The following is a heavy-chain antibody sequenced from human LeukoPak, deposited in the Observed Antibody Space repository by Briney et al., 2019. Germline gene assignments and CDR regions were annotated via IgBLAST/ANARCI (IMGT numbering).Heavy chain of an antibody. Sequence: GGSLRLSCAASGFTFSNAWMSWVRQAPGKGLEWVGRIKSKTDGGTTDYAAPVKGRFTISRDDSKNTLCLQMNSLKTEDTAVYYCTTDPSYYYDSSGPYYYYGMDVWGQGTTVTVSS. V-gene: IGHV3-15*01. CDR1: GFTFSNAW. J-gene: IGHJ6*02. D-gene: IGHD3-22*01. CDR3: TTDPSYYYDSSGPYYYYGMDV. CDR2: IKSKTDGGTT.